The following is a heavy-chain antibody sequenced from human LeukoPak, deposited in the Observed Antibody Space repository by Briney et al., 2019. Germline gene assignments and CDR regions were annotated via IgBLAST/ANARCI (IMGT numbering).Heavy chain of an antibody. CDR3: ARDLGKSGWSTFDY. CDR1: GFTFSSYS. J-gene: IGHJ4*02. CDR2: ISSSSSTI. D-gene: IGHD6-19*01. Sequence: RGSLRLSCAASGFTFSSYSMNWVRQAPGKGLEWVSYISSSSSTIYYADSVKGRFTISRDNAKNSLYLQMNSLRAEDTAVYYCARDLGKSGWSTFDYWGQGTLVTVSS. V-gene: IGHV3-48*01.